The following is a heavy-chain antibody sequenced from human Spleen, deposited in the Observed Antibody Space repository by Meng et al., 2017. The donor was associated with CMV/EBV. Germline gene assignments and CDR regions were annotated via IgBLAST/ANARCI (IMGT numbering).Heavy chain of an antibody. CDR3: AKNRGYSYGYSPDWFDP. V-gene: IGHV4-39*01. Sequence: ISSSNYYWGWIRQPPGKGLEWIGSMHYSGNTYYNPSLKSRVIISVDTSKNQFSLKLRSVTAADTAIYYCAKNRGYSYGYSPDWFDPWGQGTLVTVSS. J-gene: IGHJ5*02. CDR1: ISSSNYY. D-gene: IGHD5-18*01. CDR2: MHYSGNT.